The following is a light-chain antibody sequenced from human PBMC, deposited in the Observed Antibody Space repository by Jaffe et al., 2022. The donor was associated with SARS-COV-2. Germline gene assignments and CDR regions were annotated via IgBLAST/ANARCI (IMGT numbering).Light chain of an antibody. CDR2: RAS. CDR3: LHYYTYWT. Sequence: DIQMTQSPSTLSASVGDRVTITCRASQSIGTWLAWYQQKPGKAPKILIYRASSLQSGVPSRFSGSGSETQFTLTISSLQPDDFATYYCLHYYTYWTFGQGTKVAIK. V-gene: IGKV1-5*03. J-gene: IGKJ1*01. CDR1: QSIGTW.